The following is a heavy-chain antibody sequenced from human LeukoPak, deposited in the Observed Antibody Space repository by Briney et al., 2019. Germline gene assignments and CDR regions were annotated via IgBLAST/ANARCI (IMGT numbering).Heavy chain of an antibody. CDR3: ARDKLGLGELSLYDQ. J-gene: IGHJ5*02. CDR1: GYTLTGYY. Sequence: ASVKVSCKASGYTLTGYYMHWVRQAPGQGLEWMGWMNPNSGGTKYAQKFQGRVTMTRDTSISTAYMELGRLRSDDTAMYYCARDKLGLGELSLYDQWGQGTLVTVFS. V-gene: IGHV1-2*02. D-gene: IGHD3-16*02. CDR2: MNPNSGGT.